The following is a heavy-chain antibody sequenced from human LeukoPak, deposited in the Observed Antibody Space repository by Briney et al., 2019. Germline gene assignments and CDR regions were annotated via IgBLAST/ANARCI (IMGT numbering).Heavy chain of an antibody. D-gene: IGHD5-24*01. CDR2: SGSGGST. J-gene: IGHJ3*02. CDR3: AKVEMATPRSAIDI. V-gene: IGHV3-23*01. CDR1: GLTFSGYA. Sequence: GGSLRLSCAASGLTFSGYAMSWVRQAPGKGLEWVSGSGSGGSTYYTDSVKGRFTISRDNSKNTLYLQMNTLRAEDTAVYYCAKVEMATPRSAIDIWGQGTMVTVSS.